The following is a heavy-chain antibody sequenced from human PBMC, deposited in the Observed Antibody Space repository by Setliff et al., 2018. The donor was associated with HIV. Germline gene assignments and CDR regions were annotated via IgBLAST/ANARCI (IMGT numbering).Heavy chain of an antibody. V-gene: IGHV1-46*01. CDR3: ARDLGYCTNGACPLTAEGAFDI. D-gene: IGHD2-8*01. CDR1: GYSFTNHY. Sequence: ASVKVSCKPSGYSFTNHYMHWVRQAPGQGLEWMGVINPTGGSTRNTQKFQGRVAMTRDTSTSTVYMELSSLRSEDTAMYYCARDLGYCTNGACPLTAEGAFDIWGQGTMVTVSS. CDR2: INPTGGST. J-gene: IGHJ3*02.